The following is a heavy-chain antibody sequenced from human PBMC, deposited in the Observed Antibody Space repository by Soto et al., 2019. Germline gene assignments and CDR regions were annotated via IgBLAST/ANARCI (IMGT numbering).Heavy chain of an antibody. D-gene: IGHD1-26*01. V-gene: IGHV1-69*12. Sequence: QVQLVQSGAEVKKPGSSVKVSCKASGGTFSTYVISWVRQAPGQGLEWMGGIIPVFATTNYAQKVQGRVTITADECKRTGYMELNSLRSEDTAVYYCARGRIAGATTDFYYYGMDVWGQGTSVTVSS. J-gene: IGHJ6*02. CDR1: GGTFSTYV. CDR3: ARGRIAGATTDFYYYGMDV. CDR2: IIPVFATT.